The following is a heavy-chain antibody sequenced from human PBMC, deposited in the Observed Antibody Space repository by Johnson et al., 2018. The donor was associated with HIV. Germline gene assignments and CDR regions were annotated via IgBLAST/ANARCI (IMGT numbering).Heavy chain of an antibody. CDR2: ISYDGSNK. D-gene: IGHD3-10*01. CDR1: GFTFSSYA. J-gene: IGHJ3*02. Sequence: QLVESGGGVVQPGRSLRLSCAASGFTFSSYAMHWVRQAPGKGLEWVAVISYDGSNKYYADSVKGRFTISRDNSKNTLYLQMNSLRAEDTAVYYCAREGQEFNDAFDIWGQGTMVTVSS. V-gene: IGHV3-30*04. CDR3: AREGQEFNDAFDI.